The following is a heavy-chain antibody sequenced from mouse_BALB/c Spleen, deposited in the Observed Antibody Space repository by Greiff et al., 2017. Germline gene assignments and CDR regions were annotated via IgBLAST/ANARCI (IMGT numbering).Heavy chain of an antibody. CDR3: AREDLPWAMDY. CDR2: ISYSGST. J-gene: IGHJ4*01. CDR1: GYSITSDYA. V-gene: IGHV3-2*02. Sequence: EVQLQQSGPGLVKPSQSLSLTCTVTGYSITSDYAWNWIRQFPGNKLEWMGYISYSGSTSYNPSLKSRISITRDTSKNQFFLQLNSVTTEDTATYYCAREDLPWAMDYWGQGTSVTVSS. D-gene: IGHD2-1*01.